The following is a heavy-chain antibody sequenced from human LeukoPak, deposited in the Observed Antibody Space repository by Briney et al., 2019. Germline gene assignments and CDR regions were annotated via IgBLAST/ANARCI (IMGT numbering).Heavy chain of an antibody. CDR3: ARGYYDFWSGYGPYFDY. D-gene: IGHD3-3*01. V-gene: IGHV4-59*01. CDR2: IYYSGST. CDR1: GGSISSYY. J-gene: IGHJ4*02. Sequence: SETLSLTCTAAGGSISSYYWSWIRKPPGKGLERMGNIYYSGSTNYNPSLKSRVTISVDTSKNPFSLKRSSVTAADTAVYYCARGYYDFWSGYGPYFDYWGQGTLVTVSS.